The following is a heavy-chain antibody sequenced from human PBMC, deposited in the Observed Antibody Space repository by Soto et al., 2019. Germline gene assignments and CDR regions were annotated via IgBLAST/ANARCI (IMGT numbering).Heavy chain of an antibody. V-gene: IGHV3-21*01. CDR1: GFTFNTCS. D-gene: IGHD4-17*01. J-gene: IGHJ3*01. CDR3: AKGSGDFLRSDGFAV. CDR2: ISSRSGWI. Sequence: EVQLVESGGGLVKPGVSLRLSCEASGFTFNTCSMNWVHLAPGKGLEWVSSISSRSGWIYYAVSVKGRFTISRDNAEYSLYLQMRRLRAEYTAVYSCAKGSGDFLRSDGFAVWGQGTTVSVSS.